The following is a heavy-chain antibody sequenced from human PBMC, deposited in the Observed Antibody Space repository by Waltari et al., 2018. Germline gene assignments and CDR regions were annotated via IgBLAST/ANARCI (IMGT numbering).Heavy chain of an antibody. J-gene: IGHJ5*02. D-gene: IGHD6-19*01. CDR2: INHSGST. V-gene: IGHV4-4*02. CDR3: AREGVAVAVSWFDP. Sequence: VQLVESGGGLVQPGGSLRLSCAASGFTFSSYWMPWVRQAPGKGLEWIGEINHSGSTNYNPSLKSRVTISVDKSKNQFSLKLSSVTAADTAVYYCAREGVAVAVSWFDPWGQGTLVTVSS. CDR1: GFTFSSYW.